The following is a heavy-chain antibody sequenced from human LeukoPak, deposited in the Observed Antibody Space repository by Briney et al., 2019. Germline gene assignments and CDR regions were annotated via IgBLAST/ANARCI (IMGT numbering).Heavy chain of an antibody. D-gene: IGHD4-17*01. CDR1: GFTFSSYG. J-gene: IGHJ4*02. CDR3: AKSSHHYGDSSYFDY. V-gene: IGHV3-30*18. CDR2: ISYDGSNK. Sequence: GGSLRLSCAASGFTFSSYGMHWVRQAPGKGLEWVAVISYDGSNKYYADSVKGRFTISRDNSKNTLYLQMNSLRAEDTAVYYCAKSSHHYGDSSYFDYWGQGTLVTVSS.